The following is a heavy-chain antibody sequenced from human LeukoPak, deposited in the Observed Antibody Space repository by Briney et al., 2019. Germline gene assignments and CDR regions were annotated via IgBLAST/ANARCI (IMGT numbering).Heavy chain of an antibody. Sequence: GGSLRLSCAASGFTFSSYSMNWARQAPGKGLEWVSSISSSSSYIYYADSVKGRFTISRDNAKNSLYLQMNSLRAEDTAVYYCARCIAVAGSDYWGQGTLVTVSS. CDR1: GFTFSSYS. CDR3: ARCIAVAGSDY. CDR2: ISSSSSYI. D-gene: IGHD6-19*01. V-gene: IGHV3-21*01. J-gene: IGHJ4*02.